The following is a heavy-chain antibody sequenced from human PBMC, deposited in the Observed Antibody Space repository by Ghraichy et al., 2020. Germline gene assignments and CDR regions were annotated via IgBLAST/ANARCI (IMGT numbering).Heavy chain of an antibody. CDR2: FRSNGRDT. V-gene: IGHV3-64D*06. CDR3: AKEGRQWLVGETFNL. J-gene: IGHJ3*01. Sequence: GGSLRLSCSGSGFMFNTYTMHWVRQAPGRGLEYVSGFRSNGRDTFYADSVKGRFTISRDDSKNTLYLQMSGLRAEDTAVYYCAKEGRQWLVGETFNLWGNGTKVTVSS. CDR1: GFMFNTYT. D-gene: IGHD6-19*01.